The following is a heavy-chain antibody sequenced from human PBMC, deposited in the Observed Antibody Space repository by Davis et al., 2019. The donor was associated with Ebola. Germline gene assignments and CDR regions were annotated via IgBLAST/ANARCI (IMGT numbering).Heavy chain of an antibody. CDR3: ARRILSPSRGGMDV. CDR1: GFTSNNYG. V-gene: IGHV3-23*01. J-gene: IGHJ6*02. D-gene: IGHD2-15*01. CDR2: ISAGGTAP. Sequence: PGGSLRLSCAASGFTSNNYGISWVRQAPGKGLEWVSSISAGGTAPYYADSVKGRFTISRDNSKNTVSLHLNSLRDEDTAVYFCARRILSPSRGGMDVWGRGTTVIVSS.